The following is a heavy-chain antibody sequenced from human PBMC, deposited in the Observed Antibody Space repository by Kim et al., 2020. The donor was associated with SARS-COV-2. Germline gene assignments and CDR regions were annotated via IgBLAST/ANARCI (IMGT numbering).Heavy chain of an antibody. J-gene: IGHJ6*03. CDR1: GYTFTSYD. CDR3: ARGHLKSIVVVIAPRPYYYYMAV. CDR2: MNPNSGNT. V-gene: IGHV1-8*01. Sequence: ASVKVSCKASGYTFTSYDINWVRQATGQGLEWMGWMNPNSGNTRYAQKFQGRVTMTRNTSISTAYMELSSLRSEDTAVYYCARGHLKSIVVVIAPRPYYYYMAVWGKGTTVTVSS. D-gene: IGHD2-21*01.